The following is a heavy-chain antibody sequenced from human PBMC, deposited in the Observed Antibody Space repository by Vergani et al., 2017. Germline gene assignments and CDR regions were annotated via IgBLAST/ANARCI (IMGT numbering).Heavy chain of an antibody. D-gene: IGHD3-3*01. V-gene: IGHV4-61*01. CDR1: GGSVSSGSYY. CDR3: ARDGGQGFDY. J-gene: IGHJ4*02. Sequence: QVQLQESGPGLVKPSETLSLTCTVSGGSVSSGSYYRSWIRQPPGKGLEWIGYIYYSGSTNYNPSLKSRVTISVDTSKNQFSLKLSSVTAADTAVYYCARDGGQGFDYWGQGTLVTVSS. CDR2: IYYSGST.